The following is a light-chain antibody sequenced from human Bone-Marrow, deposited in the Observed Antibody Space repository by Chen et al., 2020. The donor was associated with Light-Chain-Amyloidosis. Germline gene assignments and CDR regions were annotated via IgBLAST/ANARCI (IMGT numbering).Light chain of an antibody. Sequence: SYVLTQPSSVSVAPGQTATIACGGNNIGSTSVHWYQQTPGQAPLLVVYDDSDRPSGLPERLSGSYSGNTATLTISRVEAGDEAAYYCQVWDRSSDRPVFGGGTKLTVL. V-gene: IGLV3-21*02. CDR1: NIGSTS. CDR3: QVWDRSSDRPV. CDR2: DDS. J-gene: IGLJ3*02.